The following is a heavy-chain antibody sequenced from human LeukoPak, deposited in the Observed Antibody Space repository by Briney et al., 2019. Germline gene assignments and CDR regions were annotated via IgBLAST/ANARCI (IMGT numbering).Heavy chain of an antibody. V-gene: IGHV3-23*01. CDR2: ISGSGDNT. CDR1: GFTFSSHG. Sequence: GGTLRLSCAASGFTFSSHGMSWVRQAPGKGLEWVSSISGSGDNTYYADSVKGRFTISRDNSKNTLYLQMNSLRAEDTAVYYCARVTYGSGTYGAFDYWGQGTLVTVSS. D-gene: IGHD3-10*01. J-gene: IGHJ4*02. CDR3: ARVTYGSGTYGAFDY.